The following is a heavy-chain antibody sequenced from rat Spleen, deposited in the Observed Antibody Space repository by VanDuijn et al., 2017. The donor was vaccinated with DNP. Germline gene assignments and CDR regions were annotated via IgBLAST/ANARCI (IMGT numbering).Heavy chain of an antibody. V-gene: IGHV5-31*01. CDR3: ARWREDIGAFDS. CDR1: GFTVNNYW. D-gene: IGHD2-7*01. CDR2: IYSSGDTT. J-gene: IGHJ2*01. Sequence: EVQLVESGGDLVQPGRSLKLSCVASGFTVNNYWMTWIRQVPGKGLEWGASIYSSGDTTYYPDSVKGRFTISRNNAKNTLYLQMNGLRSEDTATYYCARWREDIGAFDSWGHGVLVTVSS.